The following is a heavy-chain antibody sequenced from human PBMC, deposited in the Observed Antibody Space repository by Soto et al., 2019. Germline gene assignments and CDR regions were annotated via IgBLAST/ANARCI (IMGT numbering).Heavy chain of an antibody. J-gene: IGHJ4*02. CDR3: ARCLAYIAGVRDAYFDS. V-gene: IGHV3-33*01. D-gene: IGHD2-21*01. CDR1: GFTFSAYG. CDR2: IWADGSHQ. Sequence: PERSLRKSCAAYGFTFSAYGFHWVRQAPGKGLEWVAFIWADGSHQYYAASVRGPFTISRDNSQNTLYLQMTSLRAEDTAVYYCARCLAYIAGVRDAYFDSLAQGTL.